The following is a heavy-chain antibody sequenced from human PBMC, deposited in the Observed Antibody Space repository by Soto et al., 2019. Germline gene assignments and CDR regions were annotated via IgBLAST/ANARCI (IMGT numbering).Heavy chain of an antibody. CDR3: AKERDQLLFDY. D-gene: IGHD2-2*01. V-gene: IGHV3-7*03. CDR2: IKKDGSEK. CDR1: GFTFSSYW. Sequence: GGSLRLSCAASGFTFSSYWMSWVRQAPGKGLEWVANIKKDGSEKYYVDSVKGRFTISRDNAKNSLYLQMNSLRAEDTAVYYCAKERDQLLFDYWGQGTLVTVSS. J-gene: IGHJ4*02.